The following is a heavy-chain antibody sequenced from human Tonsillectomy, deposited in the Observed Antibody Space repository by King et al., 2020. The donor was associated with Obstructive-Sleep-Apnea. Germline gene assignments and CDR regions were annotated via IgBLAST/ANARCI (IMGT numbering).Heavy chain of an antibody. V-gene: IGHV3-7*03. J-gene: IGHJ3*02. Sequence: VQLVESGGGLVQPGGSLRLSCAASGFTFSSYWMSWVRQAPGKGLEWVANIKQDGSEKYYVVSVKGRFTISRDNAKNSLYLQMNSLRAEDTAVYYCARPSVDTAMAHGDAFDIWGQGTMVTVSS. CDR2: IKQDGSEK. CDR3: ARPSVDTAMAHGDAFDI. CDR1: GFTFSSYW. D-gene: IGHD5-18*01.